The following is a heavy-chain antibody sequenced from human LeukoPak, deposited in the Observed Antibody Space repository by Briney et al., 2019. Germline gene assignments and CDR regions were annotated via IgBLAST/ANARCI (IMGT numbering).Heavy chain of an antibody. CDR3: AADFWSGYYHDYYYYMDV. D-gene: IGHD3-3*01. J-gene: IGHJ6*03. CDR1: GYTFTGNY. Sequence: ASVKVSCKASGYTFTGNYMHWVRQAPGQGLEWMGWINPNSGGTNYAQKLQGRVTMTTDTSTSTAYMELRSLRSDDTAVYYCAADFWSGYYHDYYYYMDVWGKGTTVTVSS. V-gene: IGHV1-2*02. CDR2: INPNSGGT.